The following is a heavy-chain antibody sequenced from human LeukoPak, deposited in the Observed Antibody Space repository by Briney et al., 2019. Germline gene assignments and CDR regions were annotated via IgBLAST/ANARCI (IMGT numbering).Heavy chain of an antibody. CDR2: IYYSGST. V-gene: IGHV4-59*01. CDR1: GGTLSSYY. Sequence: AGTLSLTCTVSGGTLSSYYWSWIRQPPGKGLEWIGYIYYSGSTSYNLSLMSRGTISVDTSKNQFSLKLSSVTAEDTAVYYCARGHHDFGSYWLSYFDYWGQGTLVTVSS. D-gene: IGHD3/OR15-3a*01. J-gene: IGHJ4*02. CDR3: ARGHHDFGSYWLSYFDY.